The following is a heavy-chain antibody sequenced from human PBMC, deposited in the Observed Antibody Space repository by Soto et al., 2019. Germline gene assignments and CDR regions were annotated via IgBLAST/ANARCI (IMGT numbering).Heavy chain of an antibody. CDR2: ISGSGGST. J-gene: IGHJ6*02. CDR3: AKRGVVRGVLYGMDV. CDR1: GFTFSSYA. D-gene: IGHD3-10*01. V-gene: IGHV3-23*01. Sequence: GGSLRLSCAASGFTFSSYAMSWVRQAPGKGLEWVSAISGSGGSTYYADSVKGRFTISRDNSKNTLYLQMNSLRAEDTAVYYCAKRGVVRGVLYGMDVWGQGTTVTVSS.